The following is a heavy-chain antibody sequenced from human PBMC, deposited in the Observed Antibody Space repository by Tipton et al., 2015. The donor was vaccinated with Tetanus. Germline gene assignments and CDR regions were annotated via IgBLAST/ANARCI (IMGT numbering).Heavy chain of an antibody. Sequence: TLSLTCTVSGGSISSYYWSWIRQPAGKGLEWIGRIYTSGSTNYNPSLKSRVTMSVDTSKNQFSLKLSSVTAADTAVYYCACSDILTASADYWGQGTLVTVSS. CDR1: GGSISSYY. D-gene: IGHD3-9*01. J-gene: IGHJ4*02. CDR2: IYTSGST. V-gene: IGHV4-4*07. CDR3: ACSDILTASADY.